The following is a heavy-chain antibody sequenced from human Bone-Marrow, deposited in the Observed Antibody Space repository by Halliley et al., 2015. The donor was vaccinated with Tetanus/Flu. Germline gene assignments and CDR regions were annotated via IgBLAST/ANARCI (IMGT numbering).Heavy chain of an antibody. CDR2: INPSGGST. CDR1: GYTFTSYY. D-gene: IGHD4-17*01. V-gene: IGHV1-46*01. J-gene: IGHJ4*02. Sequence: QLVQSGAEVKKPGASVKVSCKASGYTFTSYYMHWVRQAPGQGLEWMGMINPSGGSTNYAQKFQGRVTMTRDTSTSTVSMELSSLRPEDTALYYCARDFNYGDYARFPDYWGQGTLVTVSS. CDR3: ARDFNYGDYARFPDY.